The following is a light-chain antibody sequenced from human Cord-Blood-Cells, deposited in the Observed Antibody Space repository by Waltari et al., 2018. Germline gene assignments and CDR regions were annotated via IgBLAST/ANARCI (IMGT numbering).Light chain of an antibody. J-gene: IGKJ1*01. CDR1: QSVLYSSNNKNY. V-gene: IGKV4-1*01. CDR2: LTS. CDR3: QQYYSTPPT. Sequence: DIVMTQFPDSLAVSLGERATINCKSSQSVLYSSNNKNYLAWYQQKPGQPPKLLIYLTSTRESGVPDRFSGSGSGTDFTLTISSLQAEDVAVYYCQQYYSTPPTFGQGTKVEIK.